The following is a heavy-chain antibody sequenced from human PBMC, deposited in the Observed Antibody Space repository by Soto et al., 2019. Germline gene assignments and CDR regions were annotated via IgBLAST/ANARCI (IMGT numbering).Heavy chain of an antibody. Sequence: GGSLRLSCAASGFTFSSYAMSWVRQAPGKGLEWVSAISGSGGSTYYADSVKGRLTISRDNSKNTLYLQMNSLRAKDTAVYDGAKARGHDYSDAFDIWGQGTMVTVSS. CDR3: AKARGHDYSDAFDI. D-gene: IGHD4-4*01. CDR1: GFTFSSYA. CDR2: ISGSGGST. J-gene: IGHJ3*02. V-gene: IGHV3-23*01.